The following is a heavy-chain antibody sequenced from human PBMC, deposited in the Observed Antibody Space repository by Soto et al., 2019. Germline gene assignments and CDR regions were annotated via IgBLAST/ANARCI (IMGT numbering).Heavy chain of an antibody. CDR1: GFTFSSYW. V-gene: IGHV3-74*01. D-gene: IGHD2-15*01. CDR3: ARSCSGGSCYSGYYYGMDV. Sequence: EVQLVESGGGLVQPGGSLRLSCAASGFTFSSYWMHWVRQAPGKGLVWVSRINSDGSSTSYADSVKGRFTISRDNAKNTLYLQMNSLRAEDTAVYYCARSCSGGSCYSGYYYGMDVWGQGTTVTVSS. CDR2: INSDGSST. J-gene: IGHJ6*02.